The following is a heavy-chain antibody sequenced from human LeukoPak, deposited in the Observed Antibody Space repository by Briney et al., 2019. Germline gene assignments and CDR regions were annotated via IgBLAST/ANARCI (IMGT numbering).Heavy chain of an antibody. CDR2: INSDGSST. J-gene: IGHJ4*02. Sequence: GGSLRLSCAASGFTFSSYWMHWVRQAPGKGLVWVSRINSDGSSTSYADSAKGRFTISRDNAKNTLYLQMNSLRAEDTAVYYCASEGSSWYYFDYWGQGTLVTVSS. CDR1: GFTFSSYW. V-gene: IGHV3-74*01. D-gene: IGHD6-13*01. CDR3: ASEGSSWYYFDY.